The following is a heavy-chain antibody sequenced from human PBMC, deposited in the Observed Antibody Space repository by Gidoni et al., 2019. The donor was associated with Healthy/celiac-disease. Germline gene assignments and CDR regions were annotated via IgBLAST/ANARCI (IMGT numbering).Heavy chain of an antibody. D-gene: IGHD3-16*01. V-gene: IGHV3-21*01. CDR2: ISSSSSYI. CDR3: ARATIMITFGGASGPYPDY. J-gene: IGHJ4*02. CDR1: GFPFSSYT. Sequence: EVQLVASGGGLVKPGGSLRLSCAAPGFPFSSYTMNWVRQAPGKGLEWVSSISSSSSYIYYADSVKGRFTISRDNAKNSLYLQMNSLRAEDTAVYYCARATIMITFGGASGPYPDYWGQGTLVTVSS.